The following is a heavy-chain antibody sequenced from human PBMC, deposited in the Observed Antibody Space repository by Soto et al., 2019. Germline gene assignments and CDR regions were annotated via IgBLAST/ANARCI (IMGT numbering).Heavy chain of an antibody. D-gene: IGHD4-17*01. J-gene: IGHJ4*02. V-gene: IGHV4-39*01. Sequence: PSETLSLTCTVSGGSISSGGYYWSWIRQHPGKGLEWIGYIYYSENTYYNPSLKSRVTISVDTSKNQFSLRLTSVTAADTAVYYCATHPPYGPLDHWGQGTLVTVSS. CDR2: IYYSENT. CDR3: ATHPPYGPLDH. CDR1: GGSISSGGYY.